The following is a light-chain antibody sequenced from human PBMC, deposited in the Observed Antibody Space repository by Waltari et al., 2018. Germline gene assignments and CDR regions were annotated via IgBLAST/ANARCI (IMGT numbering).Light chain of an antibody. CDR3: NSYTTSGTVV. CDR2: DAT. CDR1: SSDVGPYKF. J-gene: IGLJ2*01. V-gene: IGLV2-14*03. Sequence: QSALTQPASVSGSPGQSITISCTGTSSDVGPYKFVSWYHQHPGKVPKLIIYDATDRPSGVSSRFSGSKSGNTASLTISGLQAEDEGDYYCNSYTTSGTVVFGGGTKLTVL.